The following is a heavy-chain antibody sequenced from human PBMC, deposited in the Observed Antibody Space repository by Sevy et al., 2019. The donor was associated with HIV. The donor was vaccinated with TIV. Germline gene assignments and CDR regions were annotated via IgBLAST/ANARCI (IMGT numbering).Heavy chain of an antibody. J-gene: IGHJ4*02. CDR1: GFTFSSYA. Sequence: GGSLRLSCAASGFTFSSYAMSWVRQAPGKGLEWVSAISGSGGSTYYADAVKGRFTISRDNSKNTLYLQMNSLGAEDTAVYYCAKSPQDYGDSYFDYWGQGTLVTVSS. CDR3: AKSPQDYGDSYFDY. V-gene: IGHV3-23*01. D-gene: IGHD4-17*01. CDR2: ISGSGGST.